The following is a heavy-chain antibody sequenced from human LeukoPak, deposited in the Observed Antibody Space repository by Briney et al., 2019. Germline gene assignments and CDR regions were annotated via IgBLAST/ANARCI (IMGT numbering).Heavy chain of an antibody. CDR2: ISSSGGTT. Sequence: LGGSLRLSCAASGFTFSDYYMSWIRQAPGKGLAWVSYISSSGGTTYHPDSVKYQFTISRATAKNSLYLQMNSLRAEDTAVYYCAREGYDSSAWGQGTLVPVSS. D-gene: IGHD3-22*01. V-gene: IGHV3-11*01. CDR3: AREGYDSSA. CDR1: GFTFSDYY. J-gene: IGHJ5*02.